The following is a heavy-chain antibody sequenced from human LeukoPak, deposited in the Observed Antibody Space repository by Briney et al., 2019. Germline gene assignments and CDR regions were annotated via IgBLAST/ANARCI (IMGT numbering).Heavy chain of an antibody. J-gene: IGHJ4*02. D-gene: IGHD1-26*01. CDR1: GFTFRNYV. CDR3: AKEASSGNFVTIDC. CDR2: ITGDGGGT. Sequence: GGSLRLSCAASGFTFRNYVMSWVRQTPEKGLEWVSAITGDGGGTNHADPVKGRFTIFRDNSKNTLYLQMNSLRAEDTAVYYCAKEASSGNFVTIDCWGQGALVTVSS. V-gene: IGHV3-23*01.